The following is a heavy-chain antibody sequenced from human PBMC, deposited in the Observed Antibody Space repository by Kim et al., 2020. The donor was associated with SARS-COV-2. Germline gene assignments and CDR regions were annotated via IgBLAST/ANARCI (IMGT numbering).Heavy chain of an antibody. CDR3: ARVDIVATTDAFDF. CDR2: IDPTDSYP. Sequence: GESLKISCKGSGYSFTSYWITWVRQMPGKGLEWMGRIDPTDSYPNYSPYFQGHVTISTDKSINTAYLQWSSLKASDTAMYYCARVDIVATTDAFDFWGQGTMVTVSS. V-gene: IGHV5-10-1*01. D-gene: IGHD5-12*01. CDR1: GYSFTSYW. J-gene: IGHJ3*01.